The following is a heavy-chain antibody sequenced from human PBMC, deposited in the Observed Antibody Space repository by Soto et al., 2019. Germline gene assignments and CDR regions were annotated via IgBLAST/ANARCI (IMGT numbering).Heavy chain of an antibody. V-gene: IGHV3-30-3*01. Sequence: GGSLRLSCAASGFTFSSYAMHWVRQAPGKGLEWVAVISYDGSNKYYADSVKGRFSISRDNSKNTLYLQMNSLRAEDTAVYYCANIVVAPAALPLDVWGQGTTVTVSS. CDR3: ANIVVAPAALPLDV. D-gene: IGHD2-2*01. CDR2: ISYDGSNK. J-gene: IGHJ6*02. CDR1: GFTFSSYA.